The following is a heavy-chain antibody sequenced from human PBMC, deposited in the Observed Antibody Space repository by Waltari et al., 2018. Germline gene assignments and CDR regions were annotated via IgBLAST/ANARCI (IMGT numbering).Heavy chain of an antibody. D-gene: IGHD3-3*01. V-gene: IGHV3-53*01. CDR2: IYSGGST. Sequence: EVQLVESGGGLIQPGGSLRLSCAASGFTVSSNYMRWVRQAPGKGREWVSVIYSGGSTYYADSVKGRFTISRDNSKNTLYLQMNSLRAEDTAVYYCARGGVTIFGVVTHYYYGMDVWGQGTTVTVSS. CDR1: GFTVSSNY. CDR3: ARGGVTIFGVVTHYYYGMDV. J-gene: IGHJ6*02.